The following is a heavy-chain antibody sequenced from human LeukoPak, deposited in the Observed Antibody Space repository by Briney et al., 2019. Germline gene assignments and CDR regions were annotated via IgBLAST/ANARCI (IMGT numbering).Heavy chain of an antibody. J-gene: IGHJ4*02. CDR3: ARGVDIVATIHSTRYPAGY. D-gene: IGHD5-12*01. CDR2: ISSSSSYI. CDR1: GFTFSSYS. V-gene: IGHV3-21*01. Sequence: GGSLRLSCAASGFTFSSYSMNWVRQAPGKGLEWVSSISSSSSYIYYADSVKGRFTVSRDNAKNSLYLQMNSLRAEDTAVYYCARGVDIVATIHSTRYPAGYWGQGTLVTVSS.